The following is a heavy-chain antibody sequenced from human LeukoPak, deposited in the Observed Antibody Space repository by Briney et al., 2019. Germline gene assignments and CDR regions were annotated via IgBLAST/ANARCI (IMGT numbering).Heavy chain of an antibody. V-gene: IGHV4-38-2*02. J-gene: IGHJ4*02. CDR2: IYHSGST. D-gene: IGHD2-8*01. CDR1: GYSISSGYY. Sequence: SETLSLTCAVSGYSISSGYYWGWIRQPPGKGLEWIGSIYHSGSTYYNPSLKSRVTISVDTSKNQFSLKLSSVTAADTAVYYCAREECANGVCYTGIDYWGQGTLVTVSS. CDR3: AREECANGVCYTGIDY.